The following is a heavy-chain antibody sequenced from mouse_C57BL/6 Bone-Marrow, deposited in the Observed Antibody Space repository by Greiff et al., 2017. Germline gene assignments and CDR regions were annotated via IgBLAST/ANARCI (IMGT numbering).Heavy chain of an antibody. CDR3: ARRGTTVGPAMDY. J-gene: IGHJ4*01. CDR1: GFTFSDYG. CDR2: ISNLAYSI. Sequence: EVKLMESGGGLVQPGGSLKLSCAASGFTFSDYGMAWVRQAPRKGPEWVAFISNLAYSIYYADTVTGRFTISRENAKNTLYLEMSSLRSEDTAMYYCARRGTTVGPAMDYWGQGTSVTVSS. V-gene: IGHV5-15*01. D-gene: IGHD1-1*01.